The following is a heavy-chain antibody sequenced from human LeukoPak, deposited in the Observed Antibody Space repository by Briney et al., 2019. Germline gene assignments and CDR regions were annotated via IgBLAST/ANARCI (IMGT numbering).Heavy chain of an antibody. V-gene: IGHV3-23*01. Sequence: PGGSLRLSCAASGFTFSSYAMSWVRQAPGKGLEWVSGISGSGGSTYYADSVKGRFTISRDSSKNALYLQMKSLRAEDTAVYYCAKEMDKDFWSDYYSPLDYWGQGTLVTVSS. CDR2: ISGSGGST. D-gene: IGHD3-3*01. CDR1: GFTFSSYA. CDR3: AKEMDKDFWSDYYSPLDY. J-gene: IGHJ4*02.